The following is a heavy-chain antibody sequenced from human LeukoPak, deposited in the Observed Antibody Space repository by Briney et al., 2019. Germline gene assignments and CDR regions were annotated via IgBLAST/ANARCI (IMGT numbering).Heavy chain of an antibody. D-gene: IGHD5-12*01. CDR2: ISTTSRYI. V-gene: IGHV3-21*01. Sequence: GGSLRLSCAASGFTFSSYSMNWVRQAPGKGLEWVSSISTTSRYIYYADSVKGRFTVSRDNTKNSLYLHMNSLRAEDTAVYYCARGNSDYDHDYWGQGTLVTVCS. CDR3: ARGNSDYDHDY. J-gene: IGHJ4*02. CDR1: GFTFSSYS.